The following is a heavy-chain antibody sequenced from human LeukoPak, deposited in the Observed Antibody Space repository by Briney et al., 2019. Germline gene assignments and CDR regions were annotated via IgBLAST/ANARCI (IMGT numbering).Heavy chain of an antibody. J-gene: IGHJ3*02. Sequence: PSETLSLTCTVSGGSISGYYWSWIRQPPGKGLEWIGDIYYSGNTNYNPSLKSRVTISVDTSKNQFSLKLTSVTAADTAVYYCARKDGDIWGQGTMVTVSS. CDR2: IYYSGNT. CDR1: GGSISGYY. D-gene: IGHD5-24*01. CDR3: ARKDGDI. V-gene: IGHV4-59*01.